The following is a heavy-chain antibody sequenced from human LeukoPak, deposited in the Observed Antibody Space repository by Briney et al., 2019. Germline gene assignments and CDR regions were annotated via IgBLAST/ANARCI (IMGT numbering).Heavy chain of an antibody. V-gene: IGHV4-39*07. CDR3: ARVPQLLWFGRDYYFDY. CDR1: GGSISSGSYY. CDR2: IYYSGST. D-gene: IGHD3-10*01. J-gene: IGHJ4*02. Sequence: SETLSLTCTVSGGSISSGSYYWGWIRQPPGKGLEWIGTIYYSGSTYYNPSLKSRVTISVDASKNQFSLKLSSVTAADTAVYYCARVPQLLWFGRDYYFDYWGQGTLVTVSS.